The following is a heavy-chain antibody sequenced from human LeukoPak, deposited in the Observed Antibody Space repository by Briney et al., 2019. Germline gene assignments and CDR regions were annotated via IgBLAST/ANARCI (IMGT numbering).Heavy chain of an antibody. CDR1: GFTFNSYA. V-gene: IGHV3-30*18. J-gene: IGHJ5*02. CDR2: ILYDGSNK. D-gene: IGHD3-16*01. Sequence: PGRSLRLSCAASGFTFNSYAMHWVRQAPGKGLEWVAVILYDGSNKYYADSVKGRFTISRDNSKNTLYLQMNSLRAEDTAVYYCVKSRSRNKITFGGVENWFDPWGQGTLVTVSS. CDR3: VKSRSRNKITFGGVENWFDP.